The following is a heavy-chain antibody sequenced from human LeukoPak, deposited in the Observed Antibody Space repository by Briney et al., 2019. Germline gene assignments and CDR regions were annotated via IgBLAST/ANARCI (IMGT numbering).Heavy chain of an antibody. CDR2: IYYSGST. CDR1: GGSFSGYY. CDR3: SREIIVVVPAAIRKNGNWFDP. Sequence: PSETLSLTCAVYGGSFSGYYWSWIRQHPGKGLEWIGYIYYSGSTYYNPSLKSRVTISVDTSKNQFSLTLSSVTAADTAVYYCSREIIVVVPAAIRKNGNWFDPWGQGTLVTVSS. D-gene: IGHD2-2*02. V-gene: IGHV4-31*11. J-gene: IGHJ5*02.